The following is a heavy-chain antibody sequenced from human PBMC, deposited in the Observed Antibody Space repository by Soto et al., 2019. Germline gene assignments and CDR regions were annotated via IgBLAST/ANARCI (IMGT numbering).Heavy chain of an antibody. CDR3: AKADEYSSPMFTGYYYGMDV. CDR2: ISGSGGST. CDR1: GFTFSSYA. Sequence: GVSLRRSGAASGFTFSSYAMSWVRQAPGKGLEWVSAISGSGGSTYYADSVKGRFTISRDNSKNTLYLQINSLRAEDTAVCYGAKADEYSSPMFTGYYYGMDVWGQGTTVTVSS. V-gene: IGHV3-23*01. J-gene: IGHJ6*02. D-gene: IGHD6-6*01.